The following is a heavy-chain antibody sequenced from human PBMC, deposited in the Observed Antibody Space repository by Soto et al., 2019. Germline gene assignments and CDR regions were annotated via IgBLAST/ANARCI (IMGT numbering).Heavy chain of an antibody. CDR3: ASGYGDTLGY. CDR1: GYTFINYG. D-gene: IGHD2-21*02. Sequence: QVQLVQSGGEVKKPGASVKVSCKASGYTFINYGITWARQAPGQGLEWLAWINAYIAKTDNAQKVQGRVTMTADTSTSAADVEMRSLTSDVPAVYSCASGYGDTLGYWGQGTVVTVSS. V-gene: IGHV1-18*01. J-gene: IGHJ4*02. CDR2: INAYIAKT.